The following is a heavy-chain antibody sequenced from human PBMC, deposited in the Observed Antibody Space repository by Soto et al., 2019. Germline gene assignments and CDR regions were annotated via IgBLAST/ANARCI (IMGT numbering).Heavy chain of an antibody. CDR2: ISAYNGNT. D-gene: IGHD3-3*01. Sequence: ASVKVSCKASGYTFTSYGISWVRQAPGQGLEWMGWISAYNGNTNYAQKLQGRVTMTTDTSTSTAHMELRSLRSDDTAVYYCARVWTPRGGNWFDPWGQGTLVTVSS. V-gene: IGHV1-18*01. CDR3: ARVWTPRGGNWFDP. J-gene: IGHJ5*02. CDR1: GYTFTSYG.